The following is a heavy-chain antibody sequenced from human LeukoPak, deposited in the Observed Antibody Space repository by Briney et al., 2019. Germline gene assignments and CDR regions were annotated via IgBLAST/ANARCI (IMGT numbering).Heavy chain of an antibody. CDR2: ISPSGGST. J-gene: IGHJ3*02. CDR1: GYTFTSNY. CDR3: ARDLDAYYYDSSGYPGDAFDI. Sequence: ASVKVSCKAFGYTFTSNYMHWVRQAPGQGPEWMGVISPSGGSTTYAQKFQGRVTLTRDMSTSTDYLELSSLRSEDTAVYYCARDLDAYYYDSSGYPGDAFDIWGQGTMVTVSS. V-gene: IGHV1-46*01. D-gene: IGHD3-22*01.